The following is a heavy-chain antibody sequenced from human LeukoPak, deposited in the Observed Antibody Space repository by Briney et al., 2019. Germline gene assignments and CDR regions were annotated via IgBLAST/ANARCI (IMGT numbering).Heavy chain of an antibody. CDR1: GGSIGTNTYY. Sequence: NPSETLSLTCTVSGGSIGTNTYYWGWIRQPPGKGLEWIGSIYYSGRTYYNPSLKSRVTISVDTSKNQFSLNLSSVIATDTAVYYCARSPRVATILGPAYVFDLWGQGTLVPVSS. D-gene: IGHD5-12*01. CDR3: ARSPRVATILGPAYVFDL. J-gene: IGHJ3*01. V-gene: IGHV4-39*01. CDR2: IYYSGRT.